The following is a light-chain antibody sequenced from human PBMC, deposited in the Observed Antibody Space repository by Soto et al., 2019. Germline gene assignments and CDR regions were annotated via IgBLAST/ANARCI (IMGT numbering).Light chain of an antibody. CDR3: CSYAGSSTYV. J-gene: IGLJ1*01. V-gene: IGLV2-23*01. Sequence: QSVLTQPASVSGSPGQSITISCTGTSSDVGSYNLVSWYQRHPGKAPKLMIYEGSKRPSGVSNRFSGSKSGNTASLTISGLQAEDEADYYCCSYAGSSTYVFGTGTKVIVL. CDR1: SSDVGSYNL. CDR2: EGS.